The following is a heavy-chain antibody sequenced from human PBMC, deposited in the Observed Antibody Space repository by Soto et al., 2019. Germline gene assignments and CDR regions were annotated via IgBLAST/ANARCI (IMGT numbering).Heavy chain of an antibody. Sequence: ASVKVSCKASGYTFINYHIHWVRQAPGQGLEWMAIINPMGGSTNYAQEFQGRVTLTSDTSTSTVYMELSSLRFEGTALFYCARDLAAGDLWGQGTLVTVSS. J-gene: IGHJ5*02. V-gene: IGHV1-46*01. CDR1: GYTFINYH. CDR3: ARDLAAGDL. CDR2: INPMGGST. D-gene: IGHD6-13*01.